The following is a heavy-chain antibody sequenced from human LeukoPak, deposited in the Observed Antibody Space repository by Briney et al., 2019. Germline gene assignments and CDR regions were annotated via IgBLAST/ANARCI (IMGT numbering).Heavy chain of an antibody. CDR2: INPNSGGT. CDR1: GYTFTGYY. Sequence: ASVKVSCKASGYTFTGYYMHWVRQAPGQGLEWMGRINPNSGGTNYAQKFQGRVTMTRDTSINTAYMELSRLRSDDTAVYYCAYGSGSYYYYYYYGMDVWGQGTTVTVSS. J-gene: IGHJ6*02. CDR3: AYGSGSYYYYYYYGMDV. D-gene: IGHD3-10*01. V-gene: IGHV1-2*06.